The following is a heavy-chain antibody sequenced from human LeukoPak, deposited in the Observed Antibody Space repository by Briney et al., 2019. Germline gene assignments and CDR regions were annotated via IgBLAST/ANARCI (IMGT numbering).Heavy chain of an antibody. CDR1: GFTFDDYG. V-gene: IGHV4-59*01. J-gene: IGHJ4*02. CDR3: ATYYVGVGGRGH. D-gene: IGHD2-21*01. Sequence: PGGSLRLSCAASGFTFDDYGMSWVRQAPGKGLEWIGHNGNANYNPSLQSRVTISIDTSKNHFTLSLNSVTAADTAVYYCATYYVGVGGRGHWGPGTLVTVSS. CDR2: NGNA.